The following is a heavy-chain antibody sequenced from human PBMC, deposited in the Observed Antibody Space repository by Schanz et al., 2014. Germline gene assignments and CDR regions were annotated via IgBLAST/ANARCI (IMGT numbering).Heavy chain of an antibody. Sequence: QAQLMESGGGVVQPGTSLILSCSVSGFSLNTYGIHWFRQPAGKGLEWVAVIWNNGVTKYYADSVRGRFTISRDRFQNTLYLRMSSLRAEDTAVYYCARPRFDYGEVDYWGQGTTVTVSS. CDR2: IWNNGVTK. V-gene: IGHV3-33*01. D-gene: IGHD4-17*01. CDR1: GFSLNTYG. CDR3: ARPRFDYGEVDY. J-gene: IGHJ4*02.